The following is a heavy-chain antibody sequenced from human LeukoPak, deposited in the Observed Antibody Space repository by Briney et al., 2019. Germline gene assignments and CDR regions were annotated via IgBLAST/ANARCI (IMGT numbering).Heavy chain of an antibody. CDR3: ARDTLKYSSSADY. Sequence: PGGSLRLFCAVSGFSFSSYAMHWVRQAPGKGLEWISYISSGGSDIYYADFVKGRFTISRDNAKNSLYLQMNSLRAEDTALYYCARDTLKYSSSADYWGQGTLVTVSS. J-gene: IGHJ4*02. CDR2: ISSGGSDI. D-gene: IGHD6-6*01. CDR1: GFSFSSYA. V-gene: IGHV3-21*05.